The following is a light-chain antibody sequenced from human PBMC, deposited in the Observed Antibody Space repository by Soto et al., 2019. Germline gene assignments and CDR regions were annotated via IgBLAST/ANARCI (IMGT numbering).Light chain of an antibody. CDR1: ISDVGSYDL. CDR2: EVS. CDR3: CSYAGRSTYV. V-gene: IGLV2-23*02. Sequence: QSALTQPASVSGSPGQSITISCTGTISDVGSYDLVSWYQQHPGKAPKLMIYEVSKWPSGVSNRFSGSKSANTASLTISGLQAEDEADYYCCSYAGRSTYVFGPGTKLTVL. J-gene: IGLJ1*01.